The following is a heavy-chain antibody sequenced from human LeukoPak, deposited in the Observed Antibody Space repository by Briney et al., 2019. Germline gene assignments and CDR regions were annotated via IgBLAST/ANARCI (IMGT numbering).Heavy chain of an antibody. D-gene: IGHD3-22*01. V-gene: IGHV4-31*03. Sequence: SQTLSLTCTVSGGSISSGGFYWSWIRQHPGKGLEWIGYIYYSGSTYCIPSLRSRLTISVDTSKNQFSLKLSSVTAADTAVYYCARVHYYDSSGSFDYWGQGTLVTVSS. J-gene: IGHJ4*02. CDR2: IYYSGST. CDR1: GGSISSGGFY. CDR3: ARVHYYDSSGSFDY.